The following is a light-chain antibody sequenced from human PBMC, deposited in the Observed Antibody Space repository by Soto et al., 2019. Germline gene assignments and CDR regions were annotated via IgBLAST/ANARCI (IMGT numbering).Light chain of an antibody. CDR1: QDISSW. J-gene: IGKJ4*01. V-gene: IGKV1-12*01. CDR3: QQGDSFPFT. CDR2: AAS. Sequence: DIQITQTPSSVSASVGDRGTITCRASQDISSWVAWYQQKPGKAPKLLISAASSLESGVPRRFSGSGSGTDFTLIISSLQPEDFATYFCQQGDSFPFTFGRGTKVDIK.